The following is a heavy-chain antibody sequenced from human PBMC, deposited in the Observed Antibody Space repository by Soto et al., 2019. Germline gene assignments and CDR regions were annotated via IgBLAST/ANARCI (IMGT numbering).Heavy chain of an antibody. J-gene: IGHJ4*02. CDR1: GDSVSSNSAA. CDR3: AREAVGGYIAARNIDY. V-gene: IGHV6-1*01. CDR2: TYYRSEWYN. D-gene: IGHD6-6*01. Sequence: KQSQTLSLTCAISGDSVSSNSAAWNWIRQSPSRGLEWLGRTYYRSEWYNDYAVSVKSRITINPDTSKNQFSLQLNSVTPEDTAVYYCAREAVGGYIAARNIDYWGQGTLVTVSS.